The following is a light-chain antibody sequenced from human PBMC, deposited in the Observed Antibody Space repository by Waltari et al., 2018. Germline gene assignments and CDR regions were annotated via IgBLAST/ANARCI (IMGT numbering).Light chain of an antibody. CDR3: QQTYISPIT. J-gene: IGKJ4*01. CDR1: HDIRNY. V-gene: IGKV1-39*01. CDR2: GAS. Sequence: DIQMTQSPSSLSASVGDRVTITCRASHDIRNYLNWYQQKPGKAPTLLIYGASSLQRGVPSRFIGSGSGTDFSLTINSLQPEDFALYSCQQTYISPITFGGGTRVQIK.